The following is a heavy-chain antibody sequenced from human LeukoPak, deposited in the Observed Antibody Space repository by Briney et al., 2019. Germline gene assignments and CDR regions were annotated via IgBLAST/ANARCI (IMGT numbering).Heavy chain of an antibody. J-gene: IGHJ4*02. CDR1: GGTFSSYA. V-gene: IGHV1-69*13. CDR2: IIPIYGTA. D-gene: IGHD5-12*01. Sequence: RASVKVSCQASGGTFSSYAISWLRQAPAQGLEWMGVIIPIYGTANYVQKLHGRVTITADESTSTAYMVLSSLRSEDTAVYYCARDSARYSGYDFGDFDYWGQGTLVTVSS. CDR3: ARDSARYSGYDFGDFDY.